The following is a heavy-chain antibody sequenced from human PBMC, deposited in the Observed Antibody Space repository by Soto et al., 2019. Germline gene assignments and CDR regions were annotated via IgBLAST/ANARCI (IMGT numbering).Heavy chain of an antibody. V-gene: IGHV4-34*01. J-gene: IGHJ4*02. CDR1: GGSFIGYS. CDR2: INHTGST. D-gene: IGHD2-8*02. Sequence: SETLSLTCAVYGGSFIGYSWTWILQPPWTGLEWIGEINHTGSTNYNPSLKSRVTISVDTSKNQFSLKLTSVTAADTAVYYCARDKITGHFDYWGQGTLVTVS. CDR3: ARDKITGHFDY.